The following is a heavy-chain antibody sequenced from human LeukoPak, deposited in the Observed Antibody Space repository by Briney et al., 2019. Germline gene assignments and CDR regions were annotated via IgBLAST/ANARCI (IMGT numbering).Heavy chain of an antibody. V-gene: IGHV3-21*01. Sequence: PGGSLRLSCAASGFTFSSYSMNWVRRAPGKGLEWVSSISSSSSYIYYADSVKGRFTISRDNAKNSLYLQMNSLRAEDTAVYYCARDRGTMIVVVRDAFEIWGQGTMVTVSS. CDR1: GFTFSSYS. CDR3: ARDRGTMIVVVRDAFEI. CDR2: ISSSSSYI. D-gene: IGHD3-22*01. J-gene: IGHJ3*02.